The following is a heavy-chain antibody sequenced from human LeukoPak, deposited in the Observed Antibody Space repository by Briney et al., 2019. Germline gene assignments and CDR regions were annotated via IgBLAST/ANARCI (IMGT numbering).Heavy chain of an antibody. Sequence: SETLSLTCAVYGGSFSGYYWSWIRQPPGKGLEWIGEINHSGSTNYNPSLKSRVTISVDTSKNQFSLKLSSATAADTAVYYCARRGRYYDSSGYYYLGYYYYYMDVWGKGTTVTVSS. J-gene: IGHJ6*03. CDR1: GGSFSGYY. CDR2: INHSGST. D-gene: IGHD3-22*01. V-gene: IGHV4-34*01. CDR3: ARRGRYYDSSGYYYLGYYYYYMDV.